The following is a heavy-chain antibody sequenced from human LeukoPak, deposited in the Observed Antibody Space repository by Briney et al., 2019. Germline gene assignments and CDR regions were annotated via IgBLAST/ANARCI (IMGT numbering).Heavy chain of an antibody. V-gene: IGHV4-59*01. J-gene: IGHJ4*02. Sequence: SETLSLTCTVSGGSISSYYWSWIRQPPGKGLEWIGYIYYSGSTNYNPSLKSRVTISVDTSKNQFSLKLRSVTAADTAVYYCAREYYDILTDYYNYYFDYWGQGALVTVSS. CDR1: GGSISSYY. CDR3: AREYYDILTDYYNYYFDY. CDR2: IYYSGST. D-gene: IGHD3-9*01.